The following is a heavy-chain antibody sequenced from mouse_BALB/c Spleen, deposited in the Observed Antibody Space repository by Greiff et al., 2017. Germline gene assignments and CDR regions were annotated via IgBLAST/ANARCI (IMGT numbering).Heavy chain of an antibody. CDR3: ARRGTDYFDY. CDR1: GYTFTDYN. D-gene: IGHD3-3*01. V-gene: IGHV1S29*02. Sequence: EVQLQQSGPELVKPGASVKISCKASGYTFTDYNMHWVKQSHGKSLEWIGYIYPYNGGTGYNQKFKSKATLTVDNSSSTAYMELRSLTSEDSAVYYCARRGTDYFDYWGQGTTLTVSS. J-gene: IGHJ2*01. CDR2: IYPYNGGT.